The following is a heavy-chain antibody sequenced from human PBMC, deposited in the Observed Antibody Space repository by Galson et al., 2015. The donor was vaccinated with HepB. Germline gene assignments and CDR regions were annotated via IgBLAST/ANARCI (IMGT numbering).Heavy chain of an antibody. J-gene: IGHJ4*02. V-gene: IGHV3-23*01. CDR1: GFSFTSYA. Sequence: SLRLSCAASGFSFTSYAMTWVRQAPGKGLEWVSSITSSGGNSYYKDSVKGRFTVSRDNSKNTLLLQLNSLRAEDTAMYFCAKDGIMVANNPYHFHYWGQGTLVTVSS. CDR2: ITSSGGNS. CDR3: AKDGIMVANNPYHFHY. D-gene: IGHD2-15*01.